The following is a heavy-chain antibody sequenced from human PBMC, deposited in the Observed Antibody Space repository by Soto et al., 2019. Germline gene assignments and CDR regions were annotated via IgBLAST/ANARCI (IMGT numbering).Heavy chain of an antibody. CDR3: ARGRPYGMDV. CDR2: IDSDGSST. Sequence: EVQLVESGGGLVQPGGSLRVSCAASGFTFGSYWMNWVRQAPGKGLVWVSRIDSDGSSTTYADSVKGRFTTSRDNAKNTLYLRMSSLRVEDTAVYYCARGRPYGMDVWGQWTTVTVPS. V-gene: IGHV3-74*01. CDR1: GFTFGSYW. J-gene: IGHJ6*02.